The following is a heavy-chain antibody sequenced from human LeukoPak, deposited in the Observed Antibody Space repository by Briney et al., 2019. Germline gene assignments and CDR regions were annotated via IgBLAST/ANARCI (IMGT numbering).Heavy chain of an antibody. CDR2: IWYDGTRE. Sequence: GGSLRLSCAASGFALSSHGMHWVRQAPGKGLEWVALIWYDGTRENYADSVKGRFTISRDLSKNTLNLQMNSLRVEDTAVFYCARDLSFGSLDFRGQGTLVTVSS. J-gene: IGHJ4*02. D-gene: IGHD1-26*01. CDR3: ARDLSFGSLDF. CDR1: GFALSSHG. V-gene: IGHV3-33*01.